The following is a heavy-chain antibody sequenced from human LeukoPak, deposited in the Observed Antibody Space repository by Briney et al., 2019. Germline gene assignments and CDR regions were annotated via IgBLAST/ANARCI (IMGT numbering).Heavy chain of an antibody. CDR2: IIPTFGTA. Sequence: SVKVSCKASGGTCSSYAISWVRQAPGQGLEWMGGIIPTFGTANCAQKFQGRVTITTDESTSSAYMELSSLRSEDTAVYYCAREIITSVAGINYFDYWGQGTLVTVSS. V-gene: IGHV1-69*05. CDR3: AREIITSVAGINYFDY. D-gene: IGHD6-19*01. J-gene: IGHJ4*02. CDR1: GGTCSSYA.